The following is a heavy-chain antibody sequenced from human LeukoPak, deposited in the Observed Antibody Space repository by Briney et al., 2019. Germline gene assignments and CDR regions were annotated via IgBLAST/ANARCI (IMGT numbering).Heavy chain of an antibody. Sequence: GGSLRLSCAASGFIVSTKYMTWVRQAPGKGLEWVSVIYSGGGTYYADSVKGRFTISRDNSKNTLYLQMNNLRAEDTAVYYCASGEMATVTLDYWGQGTLVVVSS. D-gene: IGHD5-24*01. CDR1: GFIVSTKY. V-gene: IGHV3-53*01. J-gene: IGHJ4*02. CDR3: ASGEMATVTLDY. CDR2: IYSGGGT.